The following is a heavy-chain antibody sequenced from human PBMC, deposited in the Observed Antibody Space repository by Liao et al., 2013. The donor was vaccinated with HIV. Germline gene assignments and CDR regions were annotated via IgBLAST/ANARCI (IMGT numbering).Heavy chain of an antibody. D-gene: IGHD3-3*01. CDR1: DGSITTNNCY. Sequence: QLQLRESGPVLVKPSETLSLTCSVSDGSITTNNCYWGWIRQPPGKGLEWLATIYYSGSTNYNPSLKSRVTISVDTSKNQFSLKLSSVTAADTAVYYCARVGRFLEWLNHPFLMDVWGKGTTVTVSS. CDR3: ARVGRFLEWLNHPFLMDV. V-gene: IGHV4-39*07. CDR2: IYYSGST. J-gene: IGHJ6*03.